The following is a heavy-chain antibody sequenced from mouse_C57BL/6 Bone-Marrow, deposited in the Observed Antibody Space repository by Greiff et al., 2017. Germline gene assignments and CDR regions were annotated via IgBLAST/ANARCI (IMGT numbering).Heavy chain of an antibody. V-gene: IGHV14-1*01. D-gene: IGHD1-1*01. Sequence: EVQLQESGAELVRPGASVKLSCTASGFNIKDYYMHWVKQRPEQGLEWVGRIDPEDGDTEYAPKFQGKATMTADTASNTAYQQLSSLTSENTAVYYCTTLYDYGSSSFGYWGQGTTLTFSS. CDR3: TTLYDYGSSSFGY. CDR1: GFNIKDYY. J-gene: IGHJ2*01. CDR2: IDPEDGDT.